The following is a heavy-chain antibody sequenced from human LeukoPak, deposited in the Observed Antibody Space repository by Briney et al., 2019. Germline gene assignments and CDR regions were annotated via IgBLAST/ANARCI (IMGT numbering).Heavy chain of an antibody. CDR2: ISGSGGGT. CDR3: AKGRDSTSCYDN. D-gene: IGHD2-2*01. J-gene: IGHJ4*02. Sequence: GSLRLSCAASGFTFTNCAMSWVRQAPGKGLEWVSAISGSGGGTYYADSVKGRFTISRDNSKNMLFLQMNSLRAEDTAVYYCAKGRDSTSCYDNWGQGTLVTVFS. V-gene: IGHV3-23*01. CDR1: GFTFTNCA.